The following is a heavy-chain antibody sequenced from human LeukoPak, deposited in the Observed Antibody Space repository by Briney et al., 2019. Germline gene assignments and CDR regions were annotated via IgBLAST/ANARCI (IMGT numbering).Heavy chain of an antibody. CDR2: ISYDGSNK. CDR3: ARDRFDYFDY. Sequence: GGSLRLSCAASGFTFSSYAMHWVRQAPGKGLEWVAVISYDGSNKYYADSVKGRFTISRDNSKNTLYLQMSSLRAEDTAVYYCARDRFDYFDYWGQGTLVTVSS. J-gene: IGHJ4*02. V-gene: IGHV3-30*04. D-gene: IGHD3-16*01. CDR1: GFTFSSYA.